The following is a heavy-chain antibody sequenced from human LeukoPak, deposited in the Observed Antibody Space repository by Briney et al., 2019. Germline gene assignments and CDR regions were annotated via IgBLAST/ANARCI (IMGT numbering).Heavy chain of an antibody. Sequence: SSETLSLTCAVYGGSFSGYYWSWIRQPPGKGLEWIGEINHSGSTNYNPSLKSRVTISVDTSKNQFSLKLSSVTAADTAVYYCARRGPYYYDSSGYYFDYWGQGTLVTVSS. CDR1: GGSFSGYY. V-gene: IGHV4-34*01. CDR3: ARRGPYYYDSSGYYFDY. J-gene: IGHJ4*02. CDR2: INHSGST. D-gene: IGHD3-22*01.